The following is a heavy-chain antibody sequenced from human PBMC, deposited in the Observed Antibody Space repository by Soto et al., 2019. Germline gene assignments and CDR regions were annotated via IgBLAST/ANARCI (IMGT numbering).Heavy chain of an antibody. CDR1: GGSISSYY. D-gene: IGHD4-17*01. Sequence: SETLSLTCTVSGGSISSYYWSWIRQPPGKGLEWIGYIYYSGSANYNPSLKSRVTIPVDTSKNQFSLKLSSVTAADTAVYYCARDTVRGIDYWGQGTLVTVSS. CDR3: ARDTVRGIDY. V-gene: IGHV4-59*01. J-gene: IGHJ4*02. CDR2: IYYSGSA.